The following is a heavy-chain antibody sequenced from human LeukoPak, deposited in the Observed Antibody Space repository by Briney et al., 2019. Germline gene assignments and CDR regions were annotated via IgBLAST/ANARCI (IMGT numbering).Heavy chain of an antibody. J-gene: IGHJ4*02. CDR3: ARVEYDADDY. V-gene: IGHV1-8*02. D-gene: IGHD6-6*01. CDR1: GGTFSSYA. CDR2: MNPNSGNT. Sequence: ASVKVSCKASGGTFSSYAISWVRQAPGQGLEWMGWMNPNSGNTGYAQKFQGRVTMTRNTSISTAYMELSSLRSEGTAVYYCARVEYDADDYWGQGTLVTVSS.